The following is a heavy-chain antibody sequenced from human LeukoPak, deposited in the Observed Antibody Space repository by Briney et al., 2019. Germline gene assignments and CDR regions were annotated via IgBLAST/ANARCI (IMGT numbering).Heavy chain of an antibody. CDR2: ISYDGSNK. CDR3: ARERRDCSSTSCVKFLDY. J-gene: IGHJ4*02. CDR1: GFTFSSYA. V-gene: IGHV3-30-3*01. D-gene: IGHD2-2*01. Sequence: PGRSLRLSCAASGFTFSSYAMHWVRQAPGKGLEWVAVISYDGSNKYYADSVKGRFTISRDNSKNTLYLQMNSLRAEDTAVYYCARERRDCSSTSCVKFLDYWGQGTLVTVSS.